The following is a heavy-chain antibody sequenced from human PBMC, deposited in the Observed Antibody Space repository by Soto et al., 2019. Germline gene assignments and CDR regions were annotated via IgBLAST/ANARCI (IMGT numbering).Heavy chain of an antibody. D-gene: IGHD3-3*01. J-gene: IGHJ5*02. Sequence: SETLSLTCPVSGGSISSGDYSWSRVRQSPGKGLEWIGHIYNSGITYYNPSLKSRVVISIDTSRNQFSLRLNSLTAADRAVYFCARGVTVFGLVSRFWFDPWGQGTVVTVSS. CDR3: ARGVTVFGLVSRFWFDP. CDR2: IYNSGIT. V-gene: IGHV4-30-4*01. CDR1: GGSISSGDYS.